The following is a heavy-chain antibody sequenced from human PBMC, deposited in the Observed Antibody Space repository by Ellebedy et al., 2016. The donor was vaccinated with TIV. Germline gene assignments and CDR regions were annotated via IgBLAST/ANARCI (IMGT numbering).Heavy chain of an antibody. CDR3: ATSRTFDY. CDR1: GFTFTSYW. V-gene: IGHV3-7*03. CDR2: IKQDGSEK. Sequence: GESLKISXAASGFTFTSYWMNWVRQAPGKGLEWVANIKQDGSEKYYVDSVKGRFTISRDNTKNSLYLQMNGLRAEDTAVYYCATSRTFDYWGQGTLVTVSS. J-gene: IGHJ4*02.